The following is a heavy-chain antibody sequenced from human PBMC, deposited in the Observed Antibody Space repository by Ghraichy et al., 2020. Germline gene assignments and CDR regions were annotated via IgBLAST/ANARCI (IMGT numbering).Heavy chain of an antibody. CDR1: GGSISSGGYS. Sequence: SETLSLTCTVSGGSISSGGYSWSWLRPHPGKRLEWIGYIYYSGSTYYNPSLQSRVTISVDTSKNQFSLKLSSVTAADTAVYYCARGSRGTIFGVVLNYYYGMDVWGQGTTVTVSS. CDR2: IYYSGST. CDR3: ARGSRGTIFGVVLNYYYGMDV. V-gene: IGHV4-31*03. J-gene: IGHJ6*02. D-gene: IGHD3-3*01.